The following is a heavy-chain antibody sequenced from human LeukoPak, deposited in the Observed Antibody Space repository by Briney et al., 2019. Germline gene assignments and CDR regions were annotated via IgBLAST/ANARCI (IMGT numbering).Heavy chain of an antibody. CDR3: ARETAHRIAAARNWFDP. V-gene: IGHV4-30-4*01. CDR1: GGSISSGDYY. Sequence: SETLSLTCTVSGGSISSGDYYWSWIRQPPGKGLVWIVSIYYSGSTCYNPSLKSRVTISVDTYKNQFSLKLSYVTAADTAVYYCARETAHRIAAARNWFDPWGQGTLVTVTS. D-gene: IGHD6-13*01. J-gene: IGHJ5*02. CDR2: IYYSGST.